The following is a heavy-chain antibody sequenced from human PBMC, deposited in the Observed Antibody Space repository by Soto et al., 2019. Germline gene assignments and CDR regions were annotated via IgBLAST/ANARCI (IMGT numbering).Heavy chain of an antibody. Sequence: EVQLLESGGGLVQPGGSLRLSCAASGFTFSSYAMSWVRQAPGEGLEWVSSISGSGGSTYYAASVKGRFTISRDNSRNTLYLQMNSLRAEDTAVYYCAKDQGTYSGYDYDYWGQGTLVTVSS. CDR2: ISGSGGST. J-gene: IGHJ4*02. CDR1: GFTFSSYA. D-gene: IGHD5-12*01. CDR3: AKDQGTYSGYDYDY. V-gene: IGHV3-23*01.